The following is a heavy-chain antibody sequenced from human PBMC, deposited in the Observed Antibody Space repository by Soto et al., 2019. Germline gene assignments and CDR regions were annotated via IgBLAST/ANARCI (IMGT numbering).Heavy chain of an antibody. J-gene: IGHJ4*02. D-gene: IGHD2-21*02. CDR2: ISWNSGSI. CDR3: AKDREVTAIRYYFDY. CDR1: GFTFDDYA. Sequence: EVQLVESGGGLVQPGRSLRLSCAASGFTFDDYAMHWVRQAPGKGLEWVSGISWNSGSIGYADSVKGRFTISRDNAKNSLYLQMNSLRAEDTALYYCAKDREVTAIRYYFDYWGQGTLVTVSS. V-gene: IGHV3-9*01.